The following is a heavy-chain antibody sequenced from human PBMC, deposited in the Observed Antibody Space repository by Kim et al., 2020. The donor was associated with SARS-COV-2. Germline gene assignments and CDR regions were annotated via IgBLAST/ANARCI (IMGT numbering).Heavy chain of an antibody. D-gene: IGHD3-16*01. CDR1: GFTVSTNY. CDR2: IYSGGST. CDR3: VSRPFWVLWGGNAFNI. J-gene: IGHJ3*02. V-gene: IGHV3-53*01. Sequence: GGSLRLSCAASGFTVSTNYMSWVRQAPGKGLEWVSVIYSGGSTYYADSVKGRFTISRDNSKNTLYLQMNSLRAEDTAVYYCVSRPFWVLWGGNAFNIWGQGTMVTVSS.